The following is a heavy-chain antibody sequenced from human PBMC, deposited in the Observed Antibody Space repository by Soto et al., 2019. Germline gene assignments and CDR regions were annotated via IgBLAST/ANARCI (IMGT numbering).Heavy chain of an antibody. CDR1: GFTFSSYW. CDR2: MNEDGGTS. D-gene: IGHD3-10*01. CDR3: ASDLSGRADV. V-gene: IGHV3-74*02. Sequence: EVQLVESGGGLVRTGGSLRLSCEASGFTFSSYWMHWVRQAPGKGLVWVSRMNEDGGTSDYADSVKGRFTISRDNAKNTLYLQMNSLRVEDTAVYYCASDLSGRADVWGQGTTVTVSS. J-gene: IGHJ6*02.